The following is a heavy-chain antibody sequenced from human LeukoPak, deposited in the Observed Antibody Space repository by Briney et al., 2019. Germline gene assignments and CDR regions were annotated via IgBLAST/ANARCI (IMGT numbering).Heavy chain of an antibody. J-gene: IGHJ4*02. CDR1: GFSFDSFA. D-gene: IGHD1-26*01. V-gene: IGHV3-23*01. CDR2: ISGSGGST. Sequence: SGGSLRLSCAASGFSFDSFAMTWVRQAPGKGLEWVSGISGSGGSTYYADSVKGRFTISRDNFKNTLHLQMNSLRAEDTAVYYCAKDATSYYWGQGTLVTVSS. CDR3: AKDATSYY.